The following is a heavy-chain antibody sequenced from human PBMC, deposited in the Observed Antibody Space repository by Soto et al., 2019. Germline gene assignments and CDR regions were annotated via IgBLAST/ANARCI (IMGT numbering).Heavy chain of an antibody. CDR1: GGSSGNYY. V-gene: IGHV4-59*01. D-gene: IGHD3-16*01. CDR2: ISYSGST. J-gene: IGHJ4*02. Sequence: SETLSLTGTVSGGSSGNYYWSWIRQPPGKGLEWIGYISYSGSTNYNPSLKSRGTISQDTSKKQFSLKLSSVTAADTAVYYCARGSDGDYSDYWGQGTLVTVSS. CDR3: ARGSDGDYSDY.